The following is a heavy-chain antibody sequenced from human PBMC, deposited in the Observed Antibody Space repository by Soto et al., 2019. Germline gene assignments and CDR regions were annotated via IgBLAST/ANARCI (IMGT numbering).Heavy chain of an antibody. D-gene: IGHD6-13*01. Sequence: SETLSLTCTVSGGSVSSGSYYWSWIRQPPGKGLEWIGYIYYSGSTNYNPSLKSRVTISVDTSKNQFSLKLSSVTAADTAVYYCARGGSSWTYYFDYWGQGTLVTVSS. V-gene: IGHV4-61*01. J-gene: IGHJ4*02. CDR1: GGSVSSGSYY. CDR2: IYYSGST. CDR3: ARGGSSWTYYFDY.